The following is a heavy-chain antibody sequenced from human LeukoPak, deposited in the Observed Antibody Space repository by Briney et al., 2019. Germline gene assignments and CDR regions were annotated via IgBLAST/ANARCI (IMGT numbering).Heavy chain of an antibody. J-gene: IGHJ6*02. Sequence: PGGSLRLSCAASGFTFSSYGMHWVRQAPGKGLEWVAVISYDGSNKYYADSVKGRFTISRDNSKNTLYLQMNSLRAEDTAVYYCAKDSYYGSGSYYYYYYGMVVWGQGTTVTVSS. CDR3: AKDSYYGSGSYYYYYYGMVV. V-gene: IGHV3-30*18. CDR1: GFTFSSYG. D-gene: IGHD3-10*01. CDR2: ISYDGSNK.